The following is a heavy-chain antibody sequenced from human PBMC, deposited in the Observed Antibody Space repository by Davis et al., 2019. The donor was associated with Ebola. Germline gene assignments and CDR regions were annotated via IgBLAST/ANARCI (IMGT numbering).Heavy chain of an antibody. CDR1: GFTFGSFW. D-gene: IGHD6-13*01. CDR2: INPGGSS. J-gene: IGHJ5*02. V-gene: IGHV4-34*08. Sequence: GSLRLSCTASGFTFGSFWMSWVRQSPGKGLEWIGEINPGGSSNYSPSLKSRVTISVDKSKNEFSLKLSSVTAADTAVYFCGGHVRQHLASWFDPWGHGTQVTVSS. CDR3: GGHVRQHLASWFDP.